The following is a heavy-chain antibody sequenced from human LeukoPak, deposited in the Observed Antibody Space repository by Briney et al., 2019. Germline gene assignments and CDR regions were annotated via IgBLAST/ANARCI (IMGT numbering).Heavy chain of an antibody. D-gene: IGHD3-3*01. CDR2: ISGSGGST. V-gene: IGHV3-23*01. J-gene: IGHJ5*02. Sequence: GGSLRLSCAAFGFTFSSYAMSLVRQAPGKGLEWVSAISGSGGSTYYADSVKGRFTISRDNAKNSLYLQMNSLRAEDTAVYYCARGGERGDYDFWSGYGNWFDPWGQGTLVTVSS. CDR3: ARGGERGDYDFWSGYGNWFDP. CDR1: GFTFSSYA.